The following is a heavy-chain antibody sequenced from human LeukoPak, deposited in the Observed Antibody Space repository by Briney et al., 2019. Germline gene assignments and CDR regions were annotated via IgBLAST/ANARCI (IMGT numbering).Heavy chain of an antibody. CDR2: INPNSGGT. CDR3: ARENYYGSGSRWFDP. Sequence: GASVKVSCKASGYTFTGYYMHWVRQAPGQGLEWMGWINPNSGGTNYAQKFQGRVTMTRDTSISTAYMELSRLRSDDTAVYYCARENYYGSGSRWFDPWGQGTLVTVSP. CDR1: GYTFTGYY. D-gene: IGHD3-10*01. V-gene: IGHV1-2*02. J-gene: IGHJ5*02.